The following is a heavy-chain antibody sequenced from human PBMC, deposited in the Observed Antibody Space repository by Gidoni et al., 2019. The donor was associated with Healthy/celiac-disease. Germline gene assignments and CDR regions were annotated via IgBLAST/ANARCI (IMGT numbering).Heavy chain of an antibody. Sequence: EVQLVQSGAEVKKPGESLRISCKGSGYRFTSYWISWVRQMPGKGLEWMGRIDPSDSYTNYSPSFQGHVTISADKSISTAYLQWSSLKASDTAMYYCARLIPHSGYDRGYYYYYMDVWGKGTTVTVSS. CDR1: GYRFTSYW. CDR3: ARLIPHSGYDRGYYYYYMDV. D-gene: IGHD5-12*01. CDR2: IDPSDSYT. J-gene: IGHJ6*03. V-gene: IGHV5-10-1*03.